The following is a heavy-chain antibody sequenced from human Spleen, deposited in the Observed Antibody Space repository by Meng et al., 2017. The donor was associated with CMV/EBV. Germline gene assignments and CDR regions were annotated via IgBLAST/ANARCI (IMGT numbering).Heavy chain of an antibody. D-gene: IGHD1-26*01. CDR3: AKDGGSYYFDY. CDR1: GFTFNAFA. CDR2: IWYDGSSQ. V-gene: IGHV3-33*06. J-gene: IGHJ4*02. Sequence: SFAASGFTFNAFAVPGVRQAPGMGLEWVALIWYDGSSQYYADSVKGRFTISRDNSKNTLYLQMSSLRAEDTAVYYCAKDGGSYYFDYWGQGTLVTVSS.